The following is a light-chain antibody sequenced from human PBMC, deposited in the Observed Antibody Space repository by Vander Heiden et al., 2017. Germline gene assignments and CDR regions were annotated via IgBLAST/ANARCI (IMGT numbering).Light chain of an antibody. Sequence: EIVLTQSPATLSLSPGERATLSCRASQSVGSYLAWYVQKRGQAPMLLIYDASTRATGVPGRFSGSGSGTDFTLTISSLEPEDFAVYYCQQRSIRPPTFGPGTRVHIK. CDR2: DAS. V-gene: IGKV3-11*01. J-gene: IGKJ3*01. CDR3: QQRSIRPPT. CDR1: QSVGSY.